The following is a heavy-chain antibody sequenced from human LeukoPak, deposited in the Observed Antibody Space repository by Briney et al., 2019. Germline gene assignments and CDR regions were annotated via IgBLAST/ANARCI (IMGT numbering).Heavy chain of an antibody. CDR1: GFTFSSYG. J-gene: IGHJ4*02. CDR2: ISYDGSNK. D-gene: IGHD1-26*01. CDR3: AKDPDSGSYPLCLDY. Sequence: GRSLRLSCAASGFTFSSYGMHWVRQAPGKGLEWVAVISYDGSNKYYADSVKGRSTISRDNSKNTLYPQMNSLRAEDTAVYYCAKDPDSGSYPLCLDYWGQGTLVTVSS. V-gene: IGHV3-30*18.